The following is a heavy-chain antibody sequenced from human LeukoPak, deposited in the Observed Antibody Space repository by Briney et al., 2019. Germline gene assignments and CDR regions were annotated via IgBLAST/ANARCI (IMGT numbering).Heavy chain of an antibody. D-gene: IGHD7-27*01. CDR2: IYYSGST. CDR3: ARVSTQTGDRPPRGHYFDY. V-gene: IGHV4-31*03. J-gene: IGHJ4*02. Sequence: SQTLSLTCTVSGGPISSGGYYWSWIRQHPGKGLEWIGYIYYSGSTYYNPSLKSRVTISVDTSKNQFSLKLSSVTAADTAVYYCARVSTQTGDRPPRGHYFDYWGQGTLVTVSS. CDR1: GGPISSGGYY.